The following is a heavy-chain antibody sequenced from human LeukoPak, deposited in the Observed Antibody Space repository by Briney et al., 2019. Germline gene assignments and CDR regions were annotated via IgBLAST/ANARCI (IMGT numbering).Heavy chain of an antibody. V-gene: IGHV3-7*03. D-gene: IGHD3-16*01. Sequence: GGSLRLSCAASGFTFSNFWMSWVRQAPGKGLEWVANIKQDGGEKYYVDSVKGRFTISRDNAKNSVYLQINSLRAEDTAVYFCAKDRLGGPYFFHYWGQGTLVTVSS. CDR1: GFTFSNFW. CDR3: AKDRLGGPYFFHY. CDR2: IKQDGGEK. J-gene: IGHJ4*02.